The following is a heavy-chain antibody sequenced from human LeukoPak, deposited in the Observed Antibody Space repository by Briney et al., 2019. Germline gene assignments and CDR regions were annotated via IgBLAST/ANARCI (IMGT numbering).Heavy chain of an antibody. D-gene: IGHD6-13*01. CDR2: ISDIGSKT. CDR3: AAAAGYRFDI. V-gene: IGHV3-20*04. Sequence: GGSLRLSCAASGFTFDDYGMSWVRQAPGKGLEWVSYISDIGSKTNYAESVKGRFTISRDNAKNSLSLHMNSLRAEDTAVYYCAAAAGYRFDIWGQGTMVTVSS. J-gene: IGHJ3*02. CDR1: GFTFDDYG.